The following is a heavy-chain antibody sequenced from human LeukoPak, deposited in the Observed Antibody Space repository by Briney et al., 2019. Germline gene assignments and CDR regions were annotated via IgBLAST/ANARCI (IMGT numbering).Heavy chain of an antibody. Sequence: SGPTLVNPTQTLTLTCTFSGFSLSTSGMCVSWIRQPPGKALEWLALVDWDDDKYYSTSLKTRLTISKDTSKNQVVLTMTNMDPVDTATYYCARTGFIYSSSSWSWFDPWGQGTLVTVSS. CDR1: GFSLSTSGMC. D-gene: IGHD6-6*01. V-gene: IGHV2-70*01. CDR3: ARTGFIYSSSSWSWFDP. CDR2: VDWDDDK. J-gene: IGHJ5*02.